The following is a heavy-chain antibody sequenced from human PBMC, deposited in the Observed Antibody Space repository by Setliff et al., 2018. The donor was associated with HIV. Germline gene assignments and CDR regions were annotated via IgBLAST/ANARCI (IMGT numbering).Heavy chain of an antibody. D-gene: IGHD5-18*01. CDR1: NGSFSGYY. J-gene: IGHJ4*02. CDR2: INDSGST. CDR3: AAWGPRYSYAPYFFDS. V-gene: IGHV4-34*01. Sequence: SSETLSLTCAIYNGSFSGYYWTWIRQPPGKGLEWIGEINDSGSTNYSPSLKSRVTISVDASRNQFSLRLSSVTAADTAVYYCAAWGPRYSYAPYFFDSWGQGTLGTVS.